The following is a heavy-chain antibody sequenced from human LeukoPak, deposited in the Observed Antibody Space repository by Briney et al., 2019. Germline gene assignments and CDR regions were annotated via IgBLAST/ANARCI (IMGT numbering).Heavy chain of an antibody. CDR3: ARRGGYSLFDY. V-gene: IGHV3-7*01. CDR1: GSTFSSYW. Sequence: GGSLRLSCAASGSTFSSYWMSWVRQAPGKGLEWVANMKYDGSEIYYVDSVKGRFTISRDNAMNSLFLQMNSLRAEDTAVYYCARRGGYSLFDYWGQGTLVTVSS. CDR2: MKYDGSEI. J-gene: IGHJ4*02. D-gene: IGHD2-21*01.